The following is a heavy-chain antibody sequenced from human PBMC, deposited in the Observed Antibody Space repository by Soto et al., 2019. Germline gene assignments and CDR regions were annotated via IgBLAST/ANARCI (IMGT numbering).Heavy chain of an antibody. Sequence: QVQLQESGPGLVKPSETLSLTCTVSGGSISSYYWSWIRQPPGKGLEWIGYIYYSGSTNYNPSLKSRVTISVDTSKNQFSLKLSSVTAADTAVYYCAATRSERGYSYGFDYWGQGTLVTVSS. V-gene: IGHV4-59*01. J-gene: IGHJ4*02. D-gene: IGHD5-18*01. CDR2: IYYSGST. CDR3: AATRSERGYSYGFDY. CDR1: GGSISSYY.